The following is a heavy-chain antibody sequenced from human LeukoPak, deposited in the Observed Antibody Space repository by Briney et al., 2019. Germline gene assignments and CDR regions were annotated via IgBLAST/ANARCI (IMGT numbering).Heavy chain of an antibody. CDR2: ISGSGGST. V-gene: IGHV3-23*01. CDR3: ARTTSMSYVGDAFDI. D-gene: IGHD1-26*01. CDR1: GFTFSSYG. Sequence: RGSLRLSCVASGFTFSSYGTIWVRQAPGKGLEWVSGISGSGGSTYLADSVKGRFTISRDNAKNTLYLQMNSLRAEDTAVYYCARTTSMSYVGDAFDIWGQGTMVTVSS. J-gene: IGHJ3*02.